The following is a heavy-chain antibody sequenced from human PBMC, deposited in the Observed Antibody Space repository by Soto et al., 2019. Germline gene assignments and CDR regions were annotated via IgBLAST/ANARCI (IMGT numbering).Heavy chain of an antibody. J-gene: IGHJ4*02. CDR2: IDPSDSQT. V-gene: IGHV5-10-1*01. D-gene: IGHD3-22*01. CDR1: GYSFAGFW. CDR3: ARQIYDSDTGPNFQYYFDS. Sequence: LKISCKGSGYSFAGFWITWVRQKPGKGLEWMGRIDPSDSQTYYSPSFRGHVTISVTKSITTVFLQWSSLRASDTAMYYCARQIYDSDTGPNFQYYFDSWGQGTPVTVSS.